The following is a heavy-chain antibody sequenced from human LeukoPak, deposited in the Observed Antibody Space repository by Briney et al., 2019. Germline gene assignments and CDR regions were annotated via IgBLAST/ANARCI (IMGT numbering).Heavy chain of an antibody. J-gene: IGHJ4*02. D-gene: IGHD2-2*01. CDR2: ISGSGGST. V-gene: IGHV3-23*01. CDR1: GFTFSSYD. Sequence: GGSLRLSCAASGFTFSSYDMSWVRQAPGKGLEWVSGISGSGGSTYYADSVKGRFTISRDNSKNTLYLQMNSLRAEDTAVYYCAKDCSSTSCYELGFDYWGQGTLVTVSS. CDR3: AKDCSSTSCYELGFDY.